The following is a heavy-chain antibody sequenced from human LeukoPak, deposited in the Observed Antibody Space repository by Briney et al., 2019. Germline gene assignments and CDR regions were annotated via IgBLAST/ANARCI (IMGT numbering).Heavy chain of an antibody. CDR2: ISGSGRTV. J-gene: IGHJ3*02. CDR3: AREVGFGGSYFI. CDR1: GFTFSDYY. V-gene: IGHV3-11*01. D-gene: IGHD1-26*01. Sequence: GGSLRLSCAASGFTFSDYYMSWIRQAPGKGLEWVSYISGSGRTVYYADSVKGRFTISRDNAKNSLYLQMNSLRAEDTAVYYCAREVGFGGSYFIWGQGTMVTVSS.